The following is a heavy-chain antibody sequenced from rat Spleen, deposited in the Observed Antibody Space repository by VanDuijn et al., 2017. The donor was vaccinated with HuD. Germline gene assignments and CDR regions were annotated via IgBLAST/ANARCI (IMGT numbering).Heavy chain of an antibody. CDR3: AREGATVDY. D-gene: IGHD1-8*01. CDR1: GYSLSSNY. Sequence: EVQLQESGPGLVKPSQSLSLTCSVTGYSLSSNYWGWIRKFPGNEMEWMGYINYSGSTTYNPSLKSRISITRDSSKNQFFLQLNSVTPEDTATYYCAREGATVDYWGQGVMVTVSS. J-gene: IGHJ2*01. CDR2: INYSGST. V-gene: IGHV3-1*01.